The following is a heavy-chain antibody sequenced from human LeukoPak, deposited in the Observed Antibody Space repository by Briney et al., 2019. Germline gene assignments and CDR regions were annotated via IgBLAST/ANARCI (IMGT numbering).Heavy chain of an antibody. J-gene: IGHJ4*02. Sequence: PGGSLRLSCAASGLTFSGFWMSWVRQAPGKGLEWVSVIYSGGSTYYADSVKGRFTISRDNSKDTLYLQMNSLRAEDTAVYYCARAGPSSSWHQFDYWGQGTLVTVSS. V-gene: IGHV3-66*01. CDR2: IYSGGST. D-gene: IGHD6-13*01. CDR1: GLTFSGFW. CDR3: ARAGPSSSWHQFDY.